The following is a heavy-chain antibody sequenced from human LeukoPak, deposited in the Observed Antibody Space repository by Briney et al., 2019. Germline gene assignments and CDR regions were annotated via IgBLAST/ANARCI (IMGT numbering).Heavy chain of an antibody. CDR2: INHSGNT. J-gene: IGHJ5*02. CDR3: AGGRLIKTSYDFWSGTNWFDP. CDR1: GGSISSGSYY. Sequence: SETLSLTCTVSGGSISSGSYYWSWIRQPPGKGLEWIGEINHSGNTNYNPSLKSRVTISLDTSKNQFSLKLSSVTAADTAVYYCAGGRLIKTSYDFWSGTNWFDPWGQGTLVTVSS. D-gene: IGHD3-3*01. V-gene: IGHV4-39*07.